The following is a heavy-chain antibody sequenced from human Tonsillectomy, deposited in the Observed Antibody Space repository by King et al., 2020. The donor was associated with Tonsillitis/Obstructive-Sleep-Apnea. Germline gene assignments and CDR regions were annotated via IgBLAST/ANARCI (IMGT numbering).Heavy chain of an antibody. V-gene: IGHV3-23*04. Sequence: VQLVESGGGLVQPGGSLRLSCTASGFTFSYYAMSWVRQAPGKGLEWVSSISVSSNSTYYADSVKGRFTISRDNSKTTLYLQMSSLRAEDTAGYYCAKVPLCSSTSCYTLGAFDYWGQGTLVTVSS. CDR1: GFTFSYYA. J-gene: IGHJ4*02. CDR2: ISVSSNST. D-gene: IGHD2-2*02. CDR3: AKVPLCSSTSCYTLGAFDY.